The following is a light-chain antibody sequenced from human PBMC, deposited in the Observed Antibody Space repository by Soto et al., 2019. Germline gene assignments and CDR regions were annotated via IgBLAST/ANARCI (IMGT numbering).Light chain of an antibody. CDR2: GAS. CDR1: HSVSSSY. Sequence: EIVLTQSPGTLSLSLGERATLSCRASHSVSSSYLAWYQQKPGQAPRLLIYGASSRATGIPDRFSGSGSGTDFTLTISRLEPEDFAVYYCQQYGSSPPITFGQGTRLEIK. CDR3: QQYGSSPPIT. V-gene: IGKV3-20*01. J-gene: IGKJ5*01.